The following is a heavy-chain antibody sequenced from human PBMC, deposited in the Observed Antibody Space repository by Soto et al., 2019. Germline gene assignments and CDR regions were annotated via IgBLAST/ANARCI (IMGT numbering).Heavy chain of an antibody. J-gene: IGHJ5*02. V-gene: IGHV4-4*07. CDR1: GGTISCYY. D-gene: IGHD3-3*01. Sequence: PSETLSLTCIVSGGTISCYYWTWIRQPAGKGLEWIGRTYSSGNTKYNPSLQSRVTMSLDTSNNQFSLRLTSVTAADTAVYYCARGQRFSDWFDPWGQGTLVTVSS. CDR3: ARGQRFSDWFDP. CDR2: TYSSGNT.